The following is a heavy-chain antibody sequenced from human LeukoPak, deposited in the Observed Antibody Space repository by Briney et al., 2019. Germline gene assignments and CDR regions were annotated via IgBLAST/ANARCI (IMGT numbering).Heavy chain of an antibody. Sequence: GGSLGLSCAASGFTFSSYSMNWVRQAPGKGLEWVSYISGSSSTIYYADSVKGRFTISRDNAKNSLYLQMNSLRAEDTAVYYCARGRSGSGTSFDYWGQGTLVTVSS. CDR3: ARGRSGSGTSFDY. D-gene: IGHD3-10*01. CDR2: ISGSSSTI. V-gene: IGHV3-48*01. CDR1: GFTFSSYS. J-gene: IGHJ4*02.